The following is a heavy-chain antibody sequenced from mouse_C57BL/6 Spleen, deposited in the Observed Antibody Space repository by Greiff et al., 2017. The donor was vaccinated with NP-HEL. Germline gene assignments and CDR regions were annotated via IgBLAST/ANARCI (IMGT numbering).Heavy chain of an antibody. CDR3: ARRPIYYYGSSYVGYAMDY. D-gene: IGHD1-1*01. J-gene: IGHJ4*01. CDR2: ILPGSGST. V-gene: IGHV1-9*01. Sequence: VQLQQSGAELMKPGASVKLSCKATGYTFTGYWIEWVKQRPGHGLEWIGEILPGSGSTNYNEKFKGKATFTADTSSNTAYMQLSSLTTEDSAIYYCARRPIYYYGSSYVGYAMDYWGQGTSVTVSS. CDR1: GYTFTGYW.